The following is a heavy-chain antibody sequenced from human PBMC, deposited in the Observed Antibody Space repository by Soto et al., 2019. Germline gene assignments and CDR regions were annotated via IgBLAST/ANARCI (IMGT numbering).Heavy chain of an antibody. CDR2: IKSKTDGGTT. V-gene: IGHV3-15*01. J-gene: IGHJ6*02. D-gene: IGHD3-22*01. CDR1: GFTFSNAW. CDR3: TTADPLSGYYYYYYGMDV. Sequence: GGSLRLSCAASGFTFSNAWMSWVRQAPGKGLEWVGRIKSKTDGGTTDYAAPVKGRFTISRDDSKNTLYLHMNSLKTEDTAVDYCTTADPLSGYYYYYYGMDVWGHGTTVTVSS.